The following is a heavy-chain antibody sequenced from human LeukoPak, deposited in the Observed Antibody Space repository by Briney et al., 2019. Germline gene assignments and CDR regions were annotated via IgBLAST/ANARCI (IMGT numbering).Heavy chain of an antibody. D-gene: IGHD3-10*01. CDR2: INHSGST. J-gene: IGHJ5*02. CDR1: GGSFSGYY. V-gene: IGHV4-34*01. CDR3: ARGYGSGILGWFDP. Sequence: SETLSLTCAVYGGSFSGYYRSWIRQPPGKGLEWIGEINHSGSTNYNPSLKSRVTISVDTSKNQFSLKLSSVTAADTAVYYCARGYGSGILGWFDPWGQGTLVIVSS.